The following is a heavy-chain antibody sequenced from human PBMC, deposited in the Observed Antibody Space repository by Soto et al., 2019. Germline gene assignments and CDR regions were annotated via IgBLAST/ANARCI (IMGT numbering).Heavy chain of an antibody. CDR3: ARDHIWDY. Sequence: ASVKVSCKASGYTFTSYGISWVRQAPGQGLEWMGWINAGNGNTKYSQKFQGRVTITRDTSASTAYMELSSLRSEDTAVYYCARDHIWDYWGQGTLVTVSS. V-gene: IGHV1-3*01. CDR2: INAGNGNT. D-gene: IGHD3-3*02. J-gene: IGHJ4*02. CDR1: GYTFTSYG.